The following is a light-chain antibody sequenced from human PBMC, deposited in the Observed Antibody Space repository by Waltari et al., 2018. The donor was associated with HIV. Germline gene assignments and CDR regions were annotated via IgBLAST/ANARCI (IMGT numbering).Light chain of an antibody. CDR2: RAS. J-gene: IGKJ1*01. CDR1: QNIYKW. CDR3: QQYNGYPWT. V-gene: IGKV1-5*03. Sequence: DIRMTQSPSTLSASVGDRVTITCRASQNIYKWLAWFQQKPGKAPKLLIYRASGLESGVTSMFSGSGSGTEFTLTISSLQPDDFATYYCQQYNGYPWTLGQGTKVDVK.